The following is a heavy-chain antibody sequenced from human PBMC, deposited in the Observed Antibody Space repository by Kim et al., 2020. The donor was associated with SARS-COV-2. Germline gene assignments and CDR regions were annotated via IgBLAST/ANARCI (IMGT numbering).Heavy chain of an antibody. CDR3: ANLCEKCY. Sequence: GGSLRLSCVASGFSVSAYWMSWVRQAPGKGLEWVANMNSEGERTYYAESVRGRFAISRDNAKNSLTLHMNSLRGEDTAVYYCANLCEKCYWGQGTLVTVTS. V-gene: IGHV3-7*01. CDR2: MNSEGERT. D-gene: IGHD2-21*01. J-gene: IGHJ4*02. CDR1: GFSVSAYW.